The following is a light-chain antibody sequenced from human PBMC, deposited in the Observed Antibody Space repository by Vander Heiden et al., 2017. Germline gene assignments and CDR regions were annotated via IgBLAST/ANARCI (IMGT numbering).Light chain of an antibody. J-gene: IGKJ5*01. V-gene: IGKV2-28*01. Sequence: DIVMPQSPLSLPVSPGEPASISCRSSQSLLHINGKNDLDWDLQKPGQSPQLLIYLGSNRGAGVHDRVSGSGSGTDFTLKSSRVEAEDVGVYYHMQSLQNVFGQGTQMEIK. CDR3: MQSLQNV. CDR2: LGS. CDR1: QSLLHINGKND.